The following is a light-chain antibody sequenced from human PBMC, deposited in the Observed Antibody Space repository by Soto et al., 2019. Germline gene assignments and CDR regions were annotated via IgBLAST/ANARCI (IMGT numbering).Light chain of an antibody. CDR2: AAS. Sequence: DIQMTQSPSSLSASVGDRVTITCRASQSISSDLNWYQQKPGKAPKLLIYAASSLQSGVPSRFSGSGSGTDFTLTISSLQPEDFATYSCQQSYSTLWTGGQGTEVEIK. CDR1: QSISSD. V-gene: IGKV1-39*01. CDR3: QQSYSTLWT. J-gene: IGKJ1*01.